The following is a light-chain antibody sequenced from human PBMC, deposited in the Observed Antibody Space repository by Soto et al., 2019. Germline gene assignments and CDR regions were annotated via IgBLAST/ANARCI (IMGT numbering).Light chain of an antibody. J-gene: IGLJ1*01. Sequence: QSALTQPASVSGSPGQSITISCTGTSSDVGSYNVVSWYQQHSGKAPKLLLYEVSKRPSGVSDRFSGSKSGNTASLTISGLQAEDEADYHCCSYAGSSSAYVFGTGTKVTVL. CDR3: CSYAGSSSAYV. CDR2: EVS. V-gene: IGLV2-23*02. CDR1: SSDVGSYNV.